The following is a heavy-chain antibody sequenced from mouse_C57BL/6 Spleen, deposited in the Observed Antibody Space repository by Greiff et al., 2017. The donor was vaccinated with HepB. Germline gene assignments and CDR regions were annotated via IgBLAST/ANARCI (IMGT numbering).Heavy chain of an antibody. Sequence: QVQLKESGAELARPGASVKLSCKASGYTFTSYGISWVKQRTGQGLEWIGEIYPRSGNTYYNEKFKGKATLTADKSSSTAYMRLRSLTSEDSAVYFCARETAQARAWFAYWGQGTLVTVSA. CDR3: ARETAQARAWFAY. CDR1: GYTFTSYG. J-gene: IGHJ3*01. V-gene: IGHV1-81*01. D-gene: IGHD3-2*02. CDR2: IYPRSGNT.